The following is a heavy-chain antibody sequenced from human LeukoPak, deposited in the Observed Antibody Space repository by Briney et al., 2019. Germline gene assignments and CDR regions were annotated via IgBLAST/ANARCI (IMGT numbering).Heavy chain of an antibody. Sequence: GGSLRLSCAASGFSFSDYWMSWVRQAPGKGLEWVANIKQDGSEKYYVDSMEGRLTISRDNAKNSLYLQMNSLRAEDTAVYYCATDRDHRFDYWGQGTLVTVSS. CDR3: ATDRDHRFDY. CDR1: GFSFSDYW. CDR2: IKQDGSEK. J-gene: IGHJ4*02. D-gene: IGHD1-14*01. V-gene: IGHV3-7*01.